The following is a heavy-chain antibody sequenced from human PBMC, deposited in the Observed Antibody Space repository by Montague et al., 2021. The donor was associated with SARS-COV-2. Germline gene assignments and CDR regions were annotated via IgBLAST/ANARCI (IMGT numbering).Heavy chain of an antibody. V-gene: IGHV4-31*03. Sequence: TLSLTCTVSGGSISSGGYHWSWVRQPPGKGLDWIGYIFYRGGTYYNPSLKSRISMSVDTSKIQFSLNLTSVTAADTAVYYCARANYYVMTSKAYAMDVWGQGTTVTVSS. J-gene: IGHJ6*02. CDR3: ARANYYVMTSKAYAMDV. D-gene: IGHD3-16*01. CDR1: GGSISSGGYH. CDR2: IFYRGGT.